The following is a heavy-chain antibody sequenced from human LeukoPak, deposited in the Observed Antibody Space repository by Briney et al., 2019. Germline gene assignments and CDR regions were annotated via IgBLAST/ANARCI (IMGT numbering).Heavy chain of an antibody. CDR1: GDSINSGGYY. J-gene: IGHJ5*02. V-gene: IGHV4-31*02. D-gene: IGHD3-16*02. CDR2: IFSSGGS. Sequence: TLSLTCSVSGDSINSGGYYWSWIRQHPGKGLEWIGYIFSSGGSSYNPSLKSRLTLSVDTSKNLVSLKLKSVTAADTAVYYCARSSSSGSYQNFFDPWGQGTLVTVSS. CDR3: ARSSSSGSYQNFFDP.